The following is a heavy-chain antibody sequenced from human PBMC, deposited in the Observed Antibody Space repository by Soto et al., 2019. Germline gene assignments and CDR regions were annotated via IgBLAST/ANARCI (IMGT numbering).Heavy chain of an antibody. J-gene: IGHJ4*02. CDR3: ARREMATSHPYYFDY. D-gene: IGHD5-12*01. V-gene: IGHV1-69*13. CDR1: GGTFSSYA. Sequence: SVKVSCKASGGTFSSYAISWVRQAPGQGLEWMGGIIPIFGTANYAQKFQGRVTITADESTSTAYMELSSLRSEDTAVYYCARREMATSHPYYFDYWGQGTLVTVSS. CDR2: IIPIFGTA.